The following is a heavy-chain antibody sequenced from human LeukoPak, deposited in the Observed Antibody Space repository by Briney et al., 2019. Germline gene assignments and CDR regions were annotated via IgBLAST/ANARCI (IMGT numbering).Heavy chain of an antibody. V-gene: IGHV1-69*01. CDR2: IIPIFGTA. Sequence: ASVRVSCKASGGTFSSYAISWVRQAPGLGLEWMGGIIPIFGTANYAQKFQGRVTITADESTSTAYMELSSLRSEDTAVYYCARDSLTYCGGDCYYYYYGMDVWGQGTTVTVSS. CDR1: GGTFSSYA. D-gene: IGHD2-21*02. CDR3: ARDSLTYCGGDCYYYYYGMDV. J-gene: IGHJ6*02.